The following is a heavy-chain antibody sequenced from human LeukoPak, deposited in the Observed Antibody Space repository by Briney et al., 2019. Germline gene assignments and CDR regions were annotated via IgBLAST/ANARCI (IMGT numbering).Heavy chain of an antibody. CDR1: GGSFSGYY. CDR2: INHSGST. V-gene: IGHV4-34*01. D-gene: IGHD5-12*01. CDR3: ARARGWLRLRPVHYYMDV. J-gene: IGHJ6*03. Sequence: SETLSLTCAVYGGSFSGYYWSWIRQPPGKGLEWIGEINHSGSTNYNPSLKSRVTISVDTSKDQFSLKLSSVTAADTAVYYCARARGWLRLRPVHYYMDVWGKGTTVTVSS.